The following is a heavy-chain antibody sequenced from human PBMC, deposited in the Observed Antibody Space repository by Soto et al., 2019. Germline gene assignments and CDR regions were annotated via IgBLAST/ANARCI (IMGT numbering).Heavy chain of an antibody. V-gene: IGHV1-69*01. CDR1: GGTFSSYA. CDR2: IIPIFGTA. J-gene: IGHJ6*02. CDR3: ARVYIQQLPHYSYGMDV. Sequence: QVQLVQSGAEVKKPGSSVKVSCKASGGTFSSYAISWVRQAPGQGLEWMGGIIPIFGTANYAQKFQGRVTITADESTSTAYMELSSLRYEDTAVYYCARVYIQQLPHYSYGMDVWGQGTPVTVSS. D-gene: IGHD6-13*01.